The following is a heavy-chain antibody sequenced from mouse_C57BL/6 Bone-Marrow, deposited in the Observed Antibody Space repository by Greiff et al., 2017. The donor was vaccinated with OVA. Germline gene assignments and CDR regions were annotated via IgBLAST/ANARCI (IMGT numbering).Heavy chain of an antibody. D-gene: IGHD1-1*01. CDR1: GYTFTRYW. CDR3: ARIKKLRYAMDY. V-gene: IGHV1-72*01. CDR2: IDPNSGGT. J-gene: IGHJ4*01. Sequence: QLQQPGAELVKPGASVKLSCKASGYTFTRYWMHWVKQRPGRGLEWIGRIDPNSGGTKYNEKFTSKATLTVDKPSSTAYMQISSMTSEDSAVYYCARIKKLRYAMDYWGQGTSVTVSS.